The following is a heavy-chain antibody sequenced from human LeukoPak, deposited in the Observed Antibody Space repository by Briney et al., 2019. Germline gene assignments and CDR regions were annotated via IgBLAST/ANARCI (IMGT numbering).Heavy chain of an antibody. CDR2: IYPDDSDT. V-gene: IGHV5-51*01. J-gene: IGHJ4*02. D-gene: IGHD6-13*01. CDR3: AIGRGGQQLGDY. Sequence: GESLKIPCKHSEYSFPNYCIGWVRQMPGKGLEWMGIIYPDDSDTRYSPSFQGQVTFSADKSISTAYLQWSSLKASDTAMYYCAIGRGGQQLGDYWGQGTLVTVSS. CDR1: EYSFPNYC.